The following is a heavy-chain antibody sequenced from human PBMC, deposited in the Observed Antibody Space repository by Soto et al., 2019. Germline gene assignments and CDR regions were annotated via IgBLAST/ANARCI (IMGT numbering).Heavy chain of an antibody. J-gene: IGHJ4*02. CDR3: ARGRGIKNLRFGERQYHTFDY. V-gene: IGHV4-34*01. D-gene: IGHD3-10*01. Sequence: SETLSLTCAVYGGSFSGYYWSWIRQPPGKGLEWIGEINHSGSTNYNPSLKSRVTISVDTSKNQFSLKLSSVTAADTAVYYCARGRGIKNLRFGERQYHTFDYWGQGTLVTVSS. CDR2: INHSGST. CDR1: GGSFSGYY.